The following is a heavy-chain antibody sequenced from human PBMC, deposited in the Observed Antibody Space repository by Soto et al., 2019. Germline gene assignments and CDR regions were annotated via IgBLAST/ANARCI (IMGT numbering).Heavy chain of an antibody. CDR2: MNPDSENT. Sequence: QVHLVQSGAEVKQPGASVRVSCKASGYTFTNYDITWVRQATGQGLEWMGWMNPDSENTGSPQKFQGRVTRTVNTSINTSYMELTRLRSEDTAVYYCTRAQFEFGSYFGLDVWGQGTTVTVSS. CDR1: GYTFTNYD. V-gene: IGHV1-8*01. D-gene: IGHD3-10*01. CDR3: TRAQFEFGSYFGLDV. J-gene: IGHJ6*02.